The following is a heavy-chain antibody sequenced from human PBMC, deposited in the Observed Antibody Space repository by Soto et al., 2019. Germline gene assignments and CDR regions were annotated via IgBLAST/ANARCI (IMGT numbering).Heavy chain of an antibody. CDR1: CGSISSGDYY. J-gene: IGHJ4*02. V-gene: IGHV4-30-4*01. CDR2: IYYSGST. CDR3: ASNSYGYTVYDY. D-gene: IGHD5-18*01. Sequence: QVQLQESGPGLVKPSQTLSLTCTVSCGSISSGDYYWSWISQPPGKGLEWIGYIYYSGSTYYNQSLKSRVTRSVDTSKNQFSLKLISVTAADTAVYYCASNSYGYTVYDYWGQGTLVTVSS.